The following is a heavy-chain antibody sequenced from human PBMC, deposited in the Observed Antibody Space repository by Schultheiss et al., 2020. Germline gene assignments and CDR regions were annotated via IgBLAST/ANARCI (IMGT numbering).Heavy chain of an antibody. CDR1: GFTFSSYG. D-gene: IGHD1-26*01. CDR2: IWYDGSNK. Sequence: GGSLRLSCAASGFTFSSYGMHWVRQAPGKGLEWVAVIWYDGSNKYYADSVKGRFTISRDNSKNTLYLQMNSLRAEDTAVYYCARDPWGATYRYFDYWGQGTLVTVSS. V-gene: IGHV3-33*08. CDR3: ARDPWGATYRYFDY. J-gene: IGHJ4*02.